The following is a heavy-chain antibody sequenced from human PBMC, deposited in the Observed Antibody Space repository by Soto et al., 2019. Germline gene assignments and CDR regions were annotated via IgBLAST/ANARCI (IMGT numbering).Heavy chain of an antibody. CDR3: AKDAPRSGYSSSWYTVDP. CDR1: GFTFSSYA. Sequence: EVQLLESGGGLVQPGGSLRLSCAASGFTFSSYAMSWVRQAPGKGLEWVSAISGSGGSTYYADSVKGRFTISRDNSKNTLYLQMNSRRAADTAVYYCAKDAPRSGYSSSWYTVDPWGQGTLVTVSS. J-gene: IGHJ5*02. CDR2: ISGSGGST. V-gene: IGHV3-23*01. D-gene: IGHD6-13*01.